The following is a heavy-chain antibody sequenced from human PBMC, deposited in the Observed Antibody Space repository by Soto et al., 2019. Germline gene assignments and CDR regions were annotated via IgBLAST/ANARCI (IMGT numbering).Heavy chain of an antibody. J-gene: IGHJ4*02. V-gene: IGHV3-33*01. CDR1: GFTFSSYG. CDR2: IWYDGSNK. D-gene: IGHD6-19*01. Sequence: PGGSLRLSCAASGFTFSSYGMHWVRQAPGKGLEWVAVIWYDGSNKYYADSVKGRFTISRDNSKNTLYLQMNSLRAEDTAVYYCARIGGQWLVRGLDYWGQGTLVTVSS. CDR3: ARIGGQWLVRGLDY.